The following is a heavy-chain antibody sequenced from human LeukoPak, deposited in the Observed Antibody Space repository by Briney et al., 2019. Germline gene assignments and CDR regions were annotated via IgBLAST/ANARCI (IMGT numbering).Heavy chain of an antibody. V-gene: IGHV1-8*01. J-gene: IGHJ4*02. CDR1: GYTFTSYD. CDR3: ARGRGVSLWFGELLSGDY. D-gene: IGHD3-10*01. CDR2: MNPNSGNT. Sequence: ASVKVSCKASGYTFTSYDINWVRQAPGQGLEWMGWMNPNSGNTVYAQKFQGRVTMTRDTSISTAYMELSSLRSEDTAVYYCARGRGVSLWFGELLSGDYWGQGTLVTVSS.